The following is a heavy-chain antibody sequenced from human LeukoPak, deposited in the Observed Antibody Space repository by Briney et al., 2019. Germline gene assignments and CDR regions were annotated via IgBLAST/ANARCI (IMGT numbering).Heavy chain of an antibody. CDR2: INYSGST. CDR1: GGSISSNNYY. V-gene: IGHV4-39*01. D-gene: IGHD3-9*01. Sequence: SETLSLTCTVSGGSISSNNYYRGWIRQPPGKGLEWIGSINYSGSTYYNPSLKSRVTISVDTSKNPFSVKLSSVTAADAAVYYCARPHPGDDVLTGYSNWGQGTLVTVSS. J-gene: IGHJ4*02. CDR3: ARPHPGDDVLTGYSN.